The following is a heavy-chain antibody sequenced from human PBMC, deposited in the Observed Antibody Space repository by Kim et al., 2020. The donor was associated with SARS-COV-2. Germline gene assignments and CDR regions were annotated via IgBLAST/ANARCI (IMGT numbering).Heavy chain of an antibody. V-gene: IGHV1-69*04. CDR3: ARDTPYSLSH. CDR2: IA. J-gene: IGHJ4*02. D-gene: IGHD6-13*01. Sequence: IANYAQKFQGRVTITADKSTSTAYMELSSLRSEDTAVYYCARDTPYSLSHWGQGTLVTVSS.